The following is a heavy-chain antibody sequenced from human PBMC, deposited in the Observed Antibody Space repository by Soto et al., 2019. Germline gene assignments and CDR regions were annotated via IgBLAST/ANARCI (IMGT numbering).Heavy chain of an antibody. CDR2: IYYSGST. Sequence: QVQLQESGPGLVKPSETLSLTCTVSGGSISSYYWSWIRQPPGKGLEWIGYIYYSGSTNYNPSLKSRVTISVDTSKNQFSLKLSSVTAADTAVYYCARDQSSSGWEGRVGWFDPWGQGTLVTVSS. V-gene: IGHV4-59*01. J-gene: IGHJ5*02. D-gene: IGHD6-19*01. CDR3: ARDQSSSGWEGRVGWFDP. CDR1: GGSISSYY.